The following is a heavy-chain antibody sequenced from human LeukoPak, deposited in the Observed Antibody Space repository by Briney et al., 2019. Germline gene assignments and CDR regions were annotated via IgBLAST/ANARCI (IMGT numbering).Heavy chain of an antibody. V-gene: IGHV3-33*01. D-gene: IGHD4-17*01. CDR1: GFTFSSYG. J-gene: IGHJ6*02. CDR3: ARELHDYGNPLDV. Sequence: GGSLRLSCAASGFTFSSYGMHRVRQAPGKGLEWVAVIWYDGSNKYYADSVKGRFTISRDNSKNTLYLQMNSLRAEDTAVYYCARELHDYGNPLDVWGQGTTVTVSS. CDR2: IWYDGSNK.